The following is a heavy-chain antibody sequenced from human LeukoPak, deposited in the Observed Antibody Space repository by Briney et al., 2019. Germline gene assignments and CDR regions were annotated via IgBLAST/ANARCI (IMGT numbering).Heavy chain of an antibody. CDR1: GGSISSYY. V-gene: IGHV4-59*08. CDR2: IYYSGST. CDR3: ARLASGSYGPLTPFDY. D-gene: IGHD1-26*01. J-gene: IGHJ4*02. Sequence: SETLSLTCTVSGGSISSYYWSWIRQPPGKGLEWIGAIYYSGSTNYNPSLKSRVTILVDTSKNQFYLRLSSVNAADRAVYYYARLASGSYGPLTPFDYWGQGTLVTVS.